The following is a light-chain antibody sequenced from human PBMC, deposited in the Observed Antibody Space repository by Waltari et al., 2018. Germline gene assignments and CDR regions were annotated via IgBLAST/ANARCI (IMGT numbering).Light chain of an antibody. CDR1: QSVSRF. J-gene: IGKJ4*01. V-gene: IGKV3-15*01. CDR3: QQYNDWPPLT. CDR2: GAS. Sequence: EVVMTQSPATLSVSPGDRVTLSCRASQSVSRFVAWYQQKPGQAPRLLISGASTRATGIPARFSGSGSGTEFTLTISSLQSEDFAIYYCQQYNDWPPLTFGGGTKLDIK.